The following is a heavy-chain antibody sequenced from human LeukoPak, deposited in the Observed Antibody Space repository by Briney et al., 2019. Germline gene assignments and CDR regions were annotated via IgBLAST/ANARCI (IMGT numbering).Heavy chain of an antibody. V-gene: IGHV3-7*03. Sequence: GSLRLSCAASGFTFSSYWMSWVRQAPGKGLEWVANIKQDGSEKYYVDSVKGRFTISRDNAKNSLYLQMNSLRAEDTAVYYCARDQVRGIRYYYYYGMDVWGQGTTVTVSS. J-gene: IGHJ6*02. CDR1: GFTFSSYW. CDR3: ARDQVRGIRYYYYYGMDV. CDR2: IKQDGSEK. D-gene: IGHD2-15*01.